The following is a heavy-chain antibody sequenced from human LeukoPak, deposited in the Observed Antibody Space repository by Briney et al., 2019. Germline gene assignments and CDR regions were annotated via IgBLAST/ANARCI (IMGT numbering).Heavy chain of an antibody. CDR3: ARGTVMAGDH. V-gene: IGHV1-69*05. CDR1: GGTFSSYA. J-gene: IGHJ4*02. D-gene: IGHD5-18*01. Sequence: GASVKVSCKASGGTFSSYAISWVRQAPGQGLEWMGGIIPIFGTANYAQKFQGRVTITTDESTSTAYMELSSLRSEDTAVYYCARGTVMAGDHWGQATLVTVSS. CDR2: IIPIFGTA.